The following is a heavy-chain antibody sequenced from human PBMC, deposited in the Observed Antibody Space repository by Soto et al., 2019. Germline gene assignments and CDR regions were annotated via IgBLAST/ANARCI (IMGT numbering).Heavy chain of an antibody. Sequence: PSETLSLTCTVSGGSISSYYWSWIRQPPGKGLEWIGYIYYSGSTNYNPSLKSRVTISVDTSKNQFSLKLSSVTAADTAVYYCARGWDYYDSSGYPFDPWGQGXLVTVYS. D-gene: IGHD3-22*01. CDR1: GGSISSYY. CDR3: ARGWDYYDSSGYPFDP. J-gene: IGHJ5*02. CDR2: IYYSGST. V-gene: IGHV4-59*01.